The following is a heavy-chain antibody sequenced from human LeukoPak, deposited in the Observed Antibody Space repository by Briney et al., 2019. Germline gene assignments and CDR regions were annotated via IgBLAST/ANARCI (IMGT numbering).Heavy chain of an antibody. CDR2: ISYDGSNK. V-gene: IGHV3-30*18. CDR3: AKGGPYCSGGSCLSYFDS. Sequence: PGRSLRLSCVASGFTFSGYGMHGVRQAPGKGLDGVAVISYDGSNKYYADSVKGRFTISRDNSKNTLYLQVNSLRAEDTAVYYCAKGGPYCSGGSCLSYFDSWGQGTLVTVSS. J-gene: IGHJ4*02. CDR1: GFTFSGYG. D-gene: IGHD2-15*01.